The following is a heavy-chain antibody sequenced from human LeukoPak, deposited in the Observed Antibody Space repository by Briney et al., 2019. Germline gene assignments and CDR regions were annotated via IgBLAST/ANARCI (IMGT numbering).Heavy chain of an antibody. V-gene: IGHV3-23*01. J-gene: IGHJ4*02. Sequence: PGGSLRLSCAASGFTFSSSAMSWVRQVPGKGLEWVSGISASGGCTYYADSVRGRFTISRDNSKNTLYVQMNSLKTEDTAVYYCTRHHYYDSSGYCPFDYWGQGTLVTVSS. CDR3: TRHHYYDSSGYCPFDY. CDR1: GFTFSSSA. CDR2: ISASGGCT. D-gene: IGHD3-22*01.